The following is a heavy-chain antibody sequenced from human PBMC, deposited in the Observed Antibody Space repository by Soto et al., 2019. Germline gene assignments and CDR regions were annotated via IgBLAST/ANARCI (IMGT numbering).Heavy chain of an antibody. CDR2: ISWYNGNT. V-gene: IGHV1-18*01. J-gene: IGHJ6*02. Sequence: QVQVVQSGDEVKEPGASVRVSCKTSGYSFTAYGISWVRQAPGQGLGWMGWISWYNGNTKYAQKVQGRVTMTTDTSTSTAYMEVRSLRSDDSAIYYCARDAPPPELRFLEWHNYDSTGMDVWGQGTTVTVSS. D-gene: IGHD3-3*01. CDR3: ARDAPPPELRFLEWHNYDSTGMDV. CDR1: GYSFTAYG.